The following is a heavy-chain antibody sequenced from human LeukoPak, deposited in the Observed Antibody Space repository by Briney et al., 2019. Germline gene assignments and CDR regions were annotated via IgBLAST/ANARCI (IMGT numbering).Heavy chain of an antibody. CDR1: GFTFSSYA. Sequence: GGSLRLSCAASGFTFSSYAMSWVRQAPGKGLEWVSAISGSGGSTYYADSVKGRFTISRDNSKNTLYLQMNSLRAEDTAVYYCAEDRSFWNDLRLGDYWGQGTLVTVSS. D-gene: IGHD1-1*01. CDR3: AEDRSFWNDLRLGDY. CDR2: ISGSGGST. J-gene: IGHJ4*02. V-gene: IGHV3-23*01.